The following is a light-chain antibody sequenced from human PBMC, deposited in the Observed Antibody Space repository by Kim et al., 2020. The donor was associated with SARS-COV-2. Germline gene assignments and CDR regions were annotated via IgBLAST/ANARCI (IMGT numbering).Light chain of an antibody. J-gene: IGKJ5*01. V-gene: IGKV1-9*01. CDR2: AAS. CDR3: QQLWNYPIT. Sequence: VSVGDRVTITCRASQGISTHLAWFQQKPGQVPKLLIYAASTLQSGVPPRFSGSGSGTDFTLTVSSLQPEDFATYYCQQLWNYPITFGQGTRLEIK. CDR1: QGISTH.